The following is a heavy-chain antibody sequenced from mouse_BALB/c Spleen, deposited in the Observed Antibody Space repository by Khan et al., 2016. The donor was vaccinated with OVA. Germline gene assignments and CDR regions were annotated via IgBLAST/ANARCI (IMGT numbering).Heavy chain of an antibody. J-gene: IGHJ2*01. CDR1: GYSITSDYA. V-gene: IGHV3-2*02. Sequence: EVQLVESGPGLVKPSQSLSLTCTVTGYSITSDYAWNWIRQFPGNKLEWMGYISYSGSTSYNPSLKSRISITRDTSKNQFFLQWNSVTTEDTATYYCARWGNSYFDYWGQGTTLTVSS. CDR3: ARWGNSYFDY. CDR2: ISYSGST.